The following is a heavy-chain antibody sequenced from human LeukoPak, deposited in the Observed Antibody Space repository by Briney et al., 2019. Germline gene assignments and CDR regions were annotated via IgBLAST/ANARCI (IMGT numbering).Heavy chain of an antibody. CDR1: GGSFSGYY. Sequence: SETLSLTCAVYGGSFSGYYWSWIRQPPGKGLEWIGYIYYSGSTNYNPSLKSRVTISVDTSKNQFSLKLSSVTAADTAVYYCASGDTAMGTYWGQGTLVTVSS. J-gene: IGHJ4*02. CDR2: IYYSGST. CDR3: ASGDTAMGTY. D-gene: IGHD5-18*01. V-gene: IGHV4-59*01.